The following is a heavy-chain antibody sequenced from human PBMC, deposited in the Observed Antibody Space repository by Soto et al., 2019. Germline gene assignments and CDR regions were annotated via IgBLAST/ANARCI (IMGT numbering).Heavy chain of an antibody. Sequence: ASVKVSCKASGGTFSSYAISWVRQAPGQGLEWMGGIIPIFGTANYAQKFQGRVTITADESTSTAYMELSSLRSEDTAVYYCARVRIEYSSSRDAFDIWGQGTMVTVSS. CDR3: ARVRIEYSSSRDAFDI. CDR1: GGTFSSYA. CDR2: IIPIFGTA. D-gene: IGHD6-6*01. V-gene: IGHV1-69*13. J-gene: IGHJ3*02.